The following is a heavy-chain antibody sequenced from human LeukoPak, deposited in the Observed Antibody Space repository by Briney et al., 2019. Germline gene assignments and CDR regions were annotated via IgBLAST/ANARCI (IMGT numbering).Heavy chain of an antibody. D-gene: IGHD6-19*01. CDR3: AKSDGDSSGWYGFWYFDL. V-gene: IGHV3-23*01. J-gene: IGHJ2*01. CDR1: GFTFSSYA. Sequence: QSGGSLRLSCAASGFTFSSYAMGWVRQAPGKGLEWVSAISGSGGSTYYADSVKGRFTISRDNSKNTLYLQMNSLRAEDTAVYYCAKSDGDSSGWYGFWYFDLWGRGTLVTVSS. CDR2: ISGSGGST.